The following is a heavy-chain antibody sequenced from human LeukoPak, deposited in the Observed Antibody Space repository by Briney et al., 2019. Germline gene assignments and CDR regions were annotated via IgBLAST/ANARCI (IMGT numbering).Heavy chain of an antibody. Sequence: SETLSLTCTLSGGSITNYSSSWIRHPPGEGLEWVGHLYYTGSTKYSPSLKSRVTISVDRSKSQCSLKLNSVSAADTAVYYWARDPSGSGSYFAPGGQGTLVTASS. CDR1: GGSITNYS. V-gene: IGHV4-59*01. CDR2: LYYTGST. D-gene: IGHD3-10*01. J-gene: IGHJ4*01. CDR3: ARDPSGSGSYFAP.